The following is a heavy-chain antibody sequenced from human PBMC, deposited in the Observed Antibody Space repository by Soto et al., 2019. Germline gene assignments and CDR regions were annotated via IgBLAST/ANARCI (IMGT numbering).Heavy chain of an antibody. J-gene: IGHJ4*02. CDR2: ISAYNGNT. V-gene: IGHV1-18*04. Sequence: QVQLVQSGAEVKKPGASVKVSCKASVYTFTSYGISWVRQAPGQGLERMGWISAYNGNTNYAQKLQGRVTMTTDTSTSTADMELRRLRSDDTAVYYCARSAYCGGDCYSDFDYCGQGPLVTVSS. CDR3: ARSAYCGGDCYSDFDY. D-gene: IGHD2-21*02. CDR1: VYTFTSYG.